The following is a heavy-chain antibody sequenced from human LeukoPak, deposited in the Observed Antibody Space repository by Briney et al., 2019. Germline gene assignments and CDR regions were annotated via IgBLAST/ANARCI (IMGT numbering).Heavy chain of an antibody. J-gene: IGHJ1*01. CDR1: GFTSSTAW. CDR2: ISYDGGEQ. Sequence: GGSLRLSCEVSGFTSSTAWLTWVRQAPGKGLEWVAVISYDGGEQHYGDSVKGRFSISRDDSKSTIYLQMNSLTVEDTALYYCAKPRTFYDILTVSFQQWGQGTWVSVSS. CDR3: AKPRTFYDILTVSFQQ. V-gene: IGHV3-30*18. D-gene: IGHD3-9*01.